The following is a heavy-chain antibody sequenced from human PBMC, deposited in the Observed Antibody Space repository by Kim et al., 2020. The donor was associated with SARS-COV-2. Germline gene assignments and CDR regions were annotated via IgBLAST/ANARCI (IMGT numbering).Heavy chain of an antibody. CDR2: IYYSGST. J-gene: IGHJ5*02. Sequence: SETLSLTCTVSGGSISSGGYYWSWIRQHPGKGLEWIGYIYYSGSTYYNPSLKSRVTISVDTSKNQFSLKLSSVTAADTAVYYCARGGVLAWFDPWGQGTLVTVSS. CDR1: GGSISSGGYY. CDR3: ARGGVLAWFDP. V-gene: IGHV4-31*03. D-gene: IGHD3-10*01.